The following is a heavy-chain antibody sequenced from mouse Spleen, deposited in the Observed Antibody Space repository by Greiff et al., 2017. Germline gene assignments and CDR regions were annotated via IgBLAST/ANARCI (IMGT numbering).Heavy chain of an antibody. CDR3: ARSPYDYDADCYYFDY. J-gene: IGHJ2*01. V-gene: IGHV1-18*01. D-gene: IGHD2-4*01. CDR1: GYTFTDYN. Sequence: EVQLHQSGPELVKPGASVKIPCKASGYTFTDYNMDWVKQSHGKSLEWIGDINPNNGGTIYNQKFKGKATLTVDKSSSTAYMELRSLTSEDTAVYYCARSPYDYDADCYYFDYWGQGTTLTVSS. CDR2: INPNNGGT.